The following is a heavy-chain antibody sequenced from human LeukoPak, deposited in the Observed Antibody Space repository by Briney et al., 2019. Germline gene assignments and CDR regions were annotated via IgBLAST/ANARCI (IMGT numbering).Heavy chain of an antibody. CDR2: ISGSGGST. D-gene: IGHD3-9*01. CDR1: GFTFSSYA. V-gene: IGHV3-23*01. J-gene: IGHJ4*02. CDR3: AKPYYFTYYDILTGAFDY. Sequence: PGGSLRLSCAASGFTFSSYAMSWVRQAPGKGLEWVSAISGSGGSTYYADSVKGRLTISRDNSKNTLYLQMNSLRAEDTAVYYCAKPYYFTYYDILTGAFDYWGQGTLVTVSS.